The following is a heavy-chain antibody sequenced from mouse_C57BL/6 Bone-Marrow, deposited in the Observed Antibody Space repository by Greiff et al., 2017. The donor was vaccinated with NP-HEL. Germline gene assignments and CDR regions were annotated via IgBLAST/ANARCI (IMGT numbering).Heavy chain of an antibody. CDR3: VRHRGSSFAY. J-gene: IGHJ3*01. CDR1: GFSFNTYA. V-gene: IGHV10-1*01. Sequence: GGGLVQPKGSLKLSCAASGFSFNTYAMNWVRQAPGKGLEWVARIRSKSNNYATYYADSVKDRFTISRDDSESMLYLQMNNLKTEDTAMYYCVRHRGSSFAYWGQGTLVTVSA. CDR2: IRSKSNNYAT. D-gene: IGHD3-3*01.